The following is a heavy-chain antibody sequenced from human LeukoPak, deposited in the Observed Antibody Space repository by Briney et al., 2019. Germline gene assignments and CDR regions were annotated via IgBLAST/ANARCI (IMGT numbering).Heavy chain of an antibody. CDR2: ISFSSSII. CDR1: GFTFSSYG. V-gene: IGHV3-48*01. J-gene: IGHJ4*02. Sequence: PGGSLRLSCAASGFTFSSYGMNWVRQSPGKGREWVSYISFSSSIIYYADSVKGRFTISRDNAKNSLYLQMNSLRGEDTALYYCARDSPRGSGSFYSDFDYWGQGTLVTVSS. CDR3: ARDSPRGSGSFYSDFDY. D-gene: IGHD3-10*01.